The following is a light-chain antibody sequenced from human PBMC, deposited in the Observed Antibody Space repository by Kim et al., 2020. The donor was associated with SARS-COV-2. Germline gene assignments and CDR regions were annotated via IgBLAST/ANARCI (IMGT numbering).Light chain of an antibody. Sequence: SISVSCTGTSSGGGGYRYVCWYQQDPGKAPKLVIYEVDSRRAGVSVRFSGSKAGNAASLTIAGLRAEDEGDYYCRAYIGGITKYVFGTGTKVTVL. CDR3: RAYIGGITKYV. CDR2: EVD. V-gene: IGLV2-14*01. J-gene: IGLJ1*01. CDR1: SSGGGGYRY.